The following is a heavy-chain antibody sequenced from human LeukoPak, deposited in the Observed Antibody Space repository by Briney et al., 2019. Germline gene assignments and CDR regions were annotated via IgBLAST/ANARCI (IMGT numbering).Heavy chain of an antibody. D-gene: IGHD4-17*01. CDR3: ARALGDYPNNWFDP. J-gene: IGHJ5*02. CDR2: MNPNSGNT. Sequence: ASVKVSCKASGYTFTSYDINWVRQATGQGLEWMGWMNPNSGNTGYAQKFQGRVTMTRNTSISTAYMELSSLRSEDTAVYYCARALGDYPNNWFDPWGQGTLVTASS. V-gene: IGHV1-8*01. CDR1: GYTFTSYD.